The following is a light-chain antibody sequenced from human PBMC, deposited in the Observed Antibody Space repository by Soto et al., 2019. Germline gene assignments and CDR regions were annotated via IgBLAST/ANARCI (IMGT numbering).Light chain of an antibody. Sequence: EIVLTQSPGTLSLSPGERATLSCRASQSISSSYLAWYQQKPGQAPRLLLYGTSSRATGIPDRFSGSGSGTDFTLTISRLEPEDFAVYSCQQHDSSPLTFGGGTRVEIK. CDR1: QSISSSY. V-gene: IGKV3-20*01. CDR2: GTS. CDR3: QQHDSSPLT. J-gene: IGKJ4*01.